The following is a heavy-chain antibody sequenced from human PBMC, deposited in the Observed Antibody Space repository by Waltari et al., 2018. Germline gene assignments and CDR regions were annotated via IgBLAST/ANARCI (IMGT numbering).Heavy chain of an antibody. CDR2: IYYSGST. Sequence: QVPLQASGPGLVQPSETLSLTCTVSGGSISSHYWIWIRQPPGKGLEWIGYIYYSGSTNYNPSLKSRVTISVDTSKNQFSLKLSSVTAADTALYYCARDLGRMVPLVSFDPWGQGTLVTVSS. J-gene: IGHJ5*02. D-gene: IGHD2-8*01. V-gene: IGHV4-59*11. CDR3: ARDLGRMVPLVSFDP. CDR1: GGSISSHY.